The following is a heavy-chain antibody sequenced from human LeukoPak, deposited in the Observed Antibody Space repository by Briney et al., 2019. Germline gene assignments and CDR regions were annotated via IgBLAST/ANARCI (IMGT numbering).Heavy chain of an antibody. Sequence: GASVKVSCKASGGTFSSYAISWVRQAPGQGLEWMGRIIPIFGTANYAQKFQGRVTITTDESTSTAYMELSSLRSEDTAVYYCAREGDSYGLTYFDYWGQGTLVTVSS. CDR2: IIPIFGTA. CDR1: GGTFSSYA. CDR3: AREGDSYGLTYFDY. D-gene: IGHD5-18*01. J-gene: IGHJ4*02. V-gene: IGHV1-69*05.